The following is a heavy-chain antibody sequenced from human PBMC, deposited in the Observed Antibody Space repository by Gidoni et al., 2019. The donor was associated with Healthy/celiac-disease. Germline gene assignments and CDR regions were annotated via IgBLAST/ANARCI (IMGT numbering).Heavy chain of an antibody. J-gene: IGHJ5*02. V-gene: IGHV4-59*08. D-gene: IGHD5-12*01. CDR1: GGSISSYY. CDR3: ARQGPGATIWGENWFDP. Sequence: QVQLQESGPGLVKPSETLSLTCTVSGGSISSYYWSWIRQPPGKGLEWIGYIYYSGSTNYNPSLKSRVTISVDTSKNQFSLKLSSVTAADTAVYYCARQGPGATIWGENWFDPWGQGTLVTVSS. CDR2: IYYSGST.